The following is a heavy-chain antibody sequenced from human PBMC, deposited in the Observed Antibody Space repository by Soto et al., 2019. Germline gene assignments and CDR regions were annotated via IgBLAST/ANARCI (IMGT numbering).Heavy chain of an antibody. J-gene: IGHJ4*01. CDR2: VTPSGSS. D-gene: IGHD6-6*01. V-gene: IGHV4-31*01. CDR3: ERTRTDTSSCFDH. Sequence: VPVTESGPGLVMSEQTLALTCTVSPSSITRCHYYWVWIPQQAGKVLEWIGYVTPSGSSYYNPSLQSPVIISVDTSKNQFALNLNPVTATDTAVYYCERTRTDTSSCFDHCGHGALVTVYS. CDR1: PSSITRCHYY.